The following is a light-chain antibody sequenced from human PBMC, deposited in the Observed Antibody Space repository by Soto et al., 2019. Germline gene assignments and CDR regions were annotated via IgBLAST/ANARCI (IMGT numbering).Light chain of an antibody. CDR3: CSLTTSHTYV. Sequence: QSVLTQPPSASGSPGQSVTISCTGTSSDVGGYDYVSWYQQHPGKAPKLMIYEVTIRPSGVSNRYSGSKSGNSASLTISGLQADDEADYYCCSLTTSHTYVFGSGTKVTVL. CDR2: EVT. V-gene: IGLV2-14*01. J-gene: IGLJ1*01. CDR1: SSDVGGYDY.